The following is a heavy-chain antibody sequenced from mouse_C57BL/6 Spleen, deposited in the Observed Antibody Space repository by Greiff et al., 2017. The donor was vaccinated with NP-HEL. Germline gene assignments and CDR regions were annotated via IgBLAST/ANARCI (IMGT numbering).Heavy chain of an antibody. CDR1: GFTFSDYG. V-gene: IGHV5-17*01. J-gene: IGHJ4*01. CDR2: ISSGSSTI. CDR3: ASSGYYGSSYAMDY. Sequence: EVQLVESGGGLVKPGGSLKLSCAASGFTFSDYGMHWVRQAPEKGLEWVAYISSGSSTIYYADTVKGRFTISRDNAKNTLFLQMTSLRSEDTAMYYCASSGYYGSSYAMDYWGQGTSVTVSS. D-gene: IGHD1-1*01.